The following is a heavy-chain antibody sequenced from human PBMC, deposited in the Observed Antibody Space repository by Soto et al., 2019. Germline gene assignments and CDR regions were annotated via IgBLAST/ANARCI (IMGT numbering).Heavy chain of an antibody. D-gene: IGHD3-3*01. J-gene: IGHJ6*02. V-gene: IGHV4-59*01. Sequence: SETLSLTCTVSGGSISSYYWSWIRQPPGKGLEWIGYIYYSGSTNYNPSLKSRVTISVDTSKNQFSLKLSSVTAADTAVYYCARGLTEYDFWSGYPHYYYYGMDVWGQGTTVTVSS. CDR2: IYYSGST. CDR3: ARGLTEYDFWSGYPHYYYYGMDV. CDR1: GGSISSYY.